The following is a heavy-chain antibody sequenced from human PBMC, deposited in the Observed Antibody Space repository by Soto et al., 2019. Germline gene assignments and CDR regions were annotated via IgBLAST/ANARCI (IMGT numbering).Heavy chain of an antibody. Sequence: SETLSLTCAVSGCSISSSSYYWGWIRQPPGKGLEWIGSIYYSGSTYYNPSLKSRVTISVDTSKNQFSLKLSSVTAADTAVYYFVATYNWNDLQDDYWGQGTLVTVSS. D-gene: IGHD1-20*01. CDR3: VATYNWNDLQDDY. CDR1: GCSISSSSYY. J-gene: IGHJ4*02. V-gene: IGHV4-39*01. CDR2: IYYSGST.